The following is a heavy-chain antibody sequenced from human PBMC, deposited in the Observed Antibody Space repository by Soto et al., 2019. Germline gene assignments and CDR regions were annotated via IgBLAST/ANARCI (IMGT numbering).Heavy chain of an antibody. J-gene: IGHJ4*02. CDR1: GFTFSSYA. CDR2: ISGSGGST. V-gene: IGHV3-23*01. Sequence: GGSVRLSRAASGFTFSSYAMSWVRQAPGEGLEWVSAISGSGGSTYYADSVKGRFTISRDNSKNTLYLQMNSLRAEDTAVYYCAKVTMEGITMVLEKPLQYFDYCGQETLVTVSS. CDR3: AKVTMEGITMVLEKPLQYFDY. D-gene: IGHD3-10*01.